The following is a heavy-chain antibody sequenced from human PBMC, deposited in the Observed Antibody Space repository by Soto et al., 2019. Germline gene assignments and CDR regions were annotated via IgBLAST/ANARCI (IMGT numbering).Heavy chain of an antibody. D-gene: IGHD3-3*01. CDR2: INPNSGGT. CDR3: ARDRREFSITIFGVDPYYYYYYGMAV. CDR1: GYTFTGYY. Sequence: GASVKVSCKASGYTFTGYYMHWVRQAPGQGLEWMGWINPNSGGTNYAQKFQGWVTMTRDTSISTAYMELSRLRSDDTAVYYCARDRREFSITIFGVDPYYYYYYGMAVWGQGTTVTVSS. J-gene: IGHJ6*02. V-gene: IGHV1-2*04.